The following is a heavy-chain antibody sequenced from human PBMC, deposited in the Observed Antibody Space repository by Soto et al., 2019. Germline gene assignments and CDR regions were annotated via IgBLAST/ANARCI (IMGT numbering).Heavy chain of an antibody. D-gene: IGHD3-16*01. CDR2: IYSGGST. CDR3: ARDLIKFGDHVQYFDY. J-gene: IGHJ4*02. Sequence: GGSLRLSCAASGFTVSGNYMSWVRQAPGKGLEWVSVIYSGGSTYYADSVEGRFTISRDNSKNTLYLQMNSLRAEDTAVYYCARDLIKFGDHVQYFDYWGQGTLVTVSS. CDR1: GFTVSGNY. V-gene: IGHV3-66*01.